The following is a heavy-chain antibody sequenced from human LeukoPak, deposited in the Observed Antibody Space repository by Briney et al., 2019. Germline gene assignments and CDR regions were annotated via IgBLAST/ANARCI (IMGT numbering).Heavy chain of an antibody. CDR1: GFTFTSSA. D-gene: IGHD2-8*01. Sequence: GTSVKVSCKTSGFTFTSSAMQWVRQARGQRLEWIGWIVVGSGNTKYAQKFQERVTMTIDTSTSTAHMELRSLKSDDTAVYYRARMTVLMVSTILENWPDPWGQGTLVIVSS. CDR3: ARMTVLMVSTILENWPDP. CDR2: IVVGSGNT. J-gene: IGHJ5*02. V-gene: IGHV1-58*02.